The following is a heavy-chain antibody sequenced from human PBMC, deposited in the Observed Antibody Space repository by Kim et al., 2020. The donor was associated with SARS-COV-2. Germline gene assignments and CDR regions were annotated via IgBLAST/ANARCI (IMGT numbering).Heavy chain of an antibody. CDR3: ARDHRTTPYYYYGMDV. Sequence: ASVKVSCKASGYTFTSYGISWVRQAPGQGLEWMGWISAYNGNTNYAQKLQGRVTMTTDTSTSTAYMELRSLRSDDTAVYYCARDHRTTPYYYYGMDVWGQGTTVTVAS. V-gene: IGHV1-18*01. J-gene: IGHJ6*02. CDR2: ISAYNGNT. CDR1: GYTFTSYG. D-gene: IGHD1-1*01.